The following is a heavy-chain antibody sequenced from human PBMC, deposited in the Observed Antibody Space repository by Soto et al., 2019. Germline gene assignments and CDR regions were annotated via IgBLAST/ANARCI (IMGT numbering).Heavy chain of an antibody. V-gene: IGHV1-18*01. CDR1: GYSFTRYY. CDR2: ISAYNGNT. Sequence: ASVKVSCKASGYSFTRYYINWVRQAPGQGLEWMGWISAYNGNTHYEEKLQGRVTLTTDTSTSTAYMELRSLRSDDTAVYFCASEYCGGDCYSAARYGMDVWGQGTTVTVS. D-gene: IGHD2-21*02. J-gene: IGHJ6*02. CDR3: ASEYCGGDCYSAARYGMDV.